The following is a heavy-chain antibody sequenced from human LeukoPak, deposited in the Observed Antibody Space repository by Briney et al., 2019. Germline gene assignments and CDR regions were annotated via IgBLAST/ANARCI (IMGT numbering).Heavy chain of an antibody. D-gene: IGHD1-26*01. CDR2: INHSGST. J-gene: IGHJ4*02. CDR3: ATLRELPLGVY. CDR1: GGSFSGYY. Sequence: SETLSLTCAVYGGSFSGYYWSWIRQPPGKGLEWIGEINHSGSTNYNPSLKSRVTISVDTSKNQFSLKLSSVTAADTAVYYCATLRELPLGVYWGQGTLVTVSS. V-gene: IGHV4-34*01.